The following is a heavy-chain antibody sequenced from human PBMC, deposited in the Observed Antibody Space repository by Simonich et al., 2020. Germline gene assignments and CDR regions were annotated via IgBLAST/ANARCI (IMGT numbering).Heavy chain of an antibody. CDR3: AREIEAGNAFDI. CDR1: GFTFSSYS. J-gene: IGHJ3*02. Sequence: EVQPVESGGGLVKPGGSLRLSCAASGFTFSSYSMNWVRQAPGKGLGWGSTLSISSSYIYYADSVKGRFTISRDNAKNSLYLQMNSLRAEDTAVYYCAREIEAGNAFDIWGQGTMVTVSS. V-gene: IGHV3-21*01. CDR2: LSISSSYI.